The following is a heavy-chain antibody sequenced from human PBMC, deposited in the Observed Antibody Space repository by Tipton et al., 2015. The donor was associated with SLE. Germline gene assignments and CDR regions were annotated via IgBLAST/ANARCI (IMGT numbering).Heavy chain of an antibody. CDR2: ISAYNGNT. J-gene: IGHJ3*02. CDR1: GYTFTSYG. D-gene: IGHD3-22*01. CDR3: ASSPLYYYDSSGYCYGSSTFDI. V-gene: IGHV1-18*01. Sequence: QVQLVQSGAEVKKPGASVKVSCKASGYTFTSYGISWVRQAPGQGLEWMGWISAYNGNTNYAQKLQGRVTMTTDTSTSTAYMELRSLRSDDTAVYYCASSPLYYYDSSGYCYGSSTFDIWGQGTMVTVSS.